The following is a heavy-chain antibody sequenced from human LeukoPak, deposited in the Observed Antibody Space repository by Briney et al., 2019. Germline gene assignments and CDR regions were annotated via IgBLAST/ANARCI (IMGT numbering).Heavy chain of an antibody. CDR1: GGSISSGGYY. J-gene: IGHJ6*02. CDR2: IYYSGST. Sequence: SETLSLTCTVSGGSISSGGYYWSWIRQHPGKGLEWIGYIYYSGSTYYSPSLKSRVTISVDTSKNQFSLKLSSVTAADTAVYYCARDVGSGFSYYYGMDVWGQGTTVTVSS. V-gene: IGHV4-31*03. CDR3: ARDVGSGFSYYYGMDV. D-gene: IGHD3-10*01.